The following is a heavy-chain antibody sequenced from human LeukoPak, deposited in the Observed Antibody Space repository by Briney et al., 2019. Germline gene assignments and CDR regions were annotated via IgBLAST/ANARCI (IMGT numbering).Heavy chain of an antibody. D-gene: IGHD1-26*01. CDR1: GYTFTGYY. CDR2: INPNSGGT. J-gene: IGHJ4*02. CDR3: ARILTSGSYTRY. Sequence: ASVKVSCTASGYTFTGYYMHWVRQAPGQGLEWMGWINPNSGGTNYAQKFQGRVTMTRDTSISTAYMELSRLRSDDTAVYYCARILTSGSYTRYWGQGTLVTVSS. V-gene: IGHV1-2*02.